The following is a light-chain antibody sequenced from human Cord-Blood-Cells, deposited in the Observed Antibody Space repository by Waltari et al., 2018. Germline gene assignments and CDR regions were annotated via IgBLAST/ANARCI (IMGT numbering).Light chain of an antibody. Sequence: QSALTQPASVSGSPGPSIPISCTGTPSDVGSYNLVSWYQHLSGKAPKLMIYEGSKRPSGVSNRFSGSKSGNTASLTISGLQAEDEADYYCCSYAGSSTLVFGGGTKLTVL. CDR2: EGS. CDR1: PSDVGSYNL. V-gene: IGLV2-23*01. CDR3: CSYAGSSTLV. J-gene: IGLJ2*01.